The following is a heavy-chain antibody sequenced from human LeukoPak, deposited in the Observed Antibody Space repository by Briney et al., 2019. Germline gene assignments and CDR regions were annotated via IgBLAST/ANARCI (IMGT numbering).Heavy chain of an antibody. CDR3: ARGAGYSSSWYGDWFDP. D-gene: IGHD6-13*01. Sequence: GGSLRLSCAVSGLTFSSHSMNWVRQAPGKGLEWVSYISSSGSTIYYADSVKGRFTISRDNAKNSLYLQMNSLRAEDTALYYCARGAGYSSSWYGDWFDPWGQGTLVTVSS. J-gene: IGHJ5*02. CDR1: GLTFSSHS. V-gene: IGHV3-48*04. CDR2: ISSSGSTI.